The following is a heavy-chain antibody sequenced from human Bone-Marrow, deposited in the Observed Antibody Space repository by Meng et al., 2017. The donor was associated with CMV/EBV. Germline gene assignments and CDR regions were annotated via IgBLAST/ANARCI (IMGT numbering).Heavy chain of an antibody. J-gene: IGHJ4*02. CDR3: ARSVGYCSGGSCYPPWYFDY. D-gene: IGHD2-15*01. CDR2: INAGNGNT. CDR1: FTSYA. Sequence: FTSYARHWVRQAPGQRLEWMGWINAGNGNTKYSQKFQGRVTITRDTSASTAYMELSSLRSEDTAVYYCARSVGYCSGGSCYPPWYFDYWGQGTLVTVSS. V-gene: IGHV1-3*01.